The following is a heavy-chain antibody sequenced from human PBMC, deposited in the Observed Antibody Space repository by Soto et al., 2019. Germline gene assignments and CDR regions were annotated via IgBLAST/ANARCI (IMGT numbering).Heavy chain of an antibody. CDR3: ARVYGSGTFDAFDI. V-gene: IGHV4-59*08. CDR2: IYYSGST. Sequence: WISKKPGKGLEWIGYIYYSGSTNYNPSLKSRVTISVDTSKNQFSLKLSSVTAADTAVYYCARVYGSGTFDAFDIWGQGTMVTVSS. D-gene: IGHD3-10*01. J-gene: IGHJ3*02.